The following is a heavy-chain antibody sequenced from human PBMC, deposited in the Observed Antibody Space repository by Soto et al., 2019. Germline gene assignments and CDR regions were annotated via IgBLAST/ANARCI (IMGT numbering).Heavy chain of an antibody. D-gene: IGHD4-17*01. V-gene: IGHV4-30-4*01. J-gene: IGHJ4*02. CDR1: DGSINNGDYY. CDR3: VRYYGAGVYFDY. CDR2: IYYSGST. Sequence: LQMLCVKWSVADGSINNGDYYWSWIRQPPEKGLEWIGYIYYSGSTYYNPSLKSRVTISIDTSMNQFSLNLNSVTAADTAVYYCVRYYGAGVYFDYSGEGRLVTGSS.